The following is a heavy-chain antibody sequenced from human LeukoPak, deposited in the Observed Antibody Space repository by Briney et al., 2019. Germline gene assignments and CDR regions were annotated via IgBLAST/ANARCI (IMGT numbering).Heavy chain of an antibody. CDR1: GYTFTSYG. CDR3: AREVLDSWAAAVEAFDI. CDR2: ISAYNGNT. J-gene: IGHJ3*02. Sequence: ASVKVSCKASGYTFTSYGISWVRQAPGQGLEWMGWISAYNGNTNYAQKLQGRVTMTTDTSTSTAYMEPRSLRSDDTAVYYCAREVLDSWAAAVEAFDIWGQGTMVTVSS. D-gene: IGHD1-26*01. V-gene: IGHV1-18*01.